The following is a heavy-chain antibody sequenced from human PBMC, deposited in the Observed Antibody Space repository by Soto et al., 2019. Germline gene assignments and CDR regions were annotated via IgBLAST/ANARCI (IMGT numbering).Heavy chain of an antibody. J-gene: IGHJ4*02. Sequence: SETLSLTCTVSGGSISSSSYYWGWIRQPPGKGLEWIGSIYYSGSTYYNPSLKSRVTISVDTSKNQFSLKLSSVTAADTAVYYCARRELGCSGGSCDHDYWGQGTLVTVSS. V-gene: IGHV4-39*01. CDR2: IYYSGST. CDR1: GGSISSSSYY. D-gene: IGHD2-15*01. CDR3: ARRELGCSGGSCDHDY.